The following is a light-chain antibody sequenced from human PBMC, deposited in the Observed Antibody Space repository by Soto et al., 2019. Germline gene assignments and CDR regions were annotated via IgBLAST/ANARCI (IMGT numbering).Light chain of an antibody. CDR1: QSVSSY. V-gene: IGKV3-11*01. J-gene: IGKJ3*01. CDR3: QQANSFPFT. CDR2: DAS. Sequence: EIVLTQSPATLSLSPGERATLSCRASQSVSSYLAWYQQKPGQAPRLLIYDASNRATGIPARFSGSGSGTDFTLTISSLQPEDFATYYCQQANSFPFTFGPGTRVDI.